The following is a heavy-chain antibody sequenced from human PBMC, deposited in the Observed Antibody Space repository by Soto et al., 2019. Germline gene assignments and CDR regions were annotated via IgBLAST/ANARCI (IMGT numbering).Heavy chain of an antibody. CDR3: ARHVRGAVTMNWFDP. CDR2: VEYGGST. CDR1: GGSIISSNFY. V-gene: IGHV4-39*01. D-gene: IGHD4-17*01. Sequence: NPSETLSLTCTVSGGSIISSNFYWGWIGHPPGKGLEWIGSVEYGGSTYDNPSLKSRVTLSADTSKNQFSLNLASVTAADTAIYYCARHVRGAVTMNWFDPWGHGTLVTVSS. J-gene: IGHJ5*02.